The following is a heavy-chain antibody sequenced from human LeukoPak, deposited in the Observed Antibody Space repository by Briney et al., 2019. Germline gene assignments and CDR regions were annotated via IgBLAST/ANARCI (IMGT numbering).Heavy chain of an antibody. Sequence: SETLSLTCTVSGGSISSSSYYWGWIRQPPGKGLEWIGEINHSGSTNYNPSLKSRVTISVDTSKNQFSLKLSSVTAADTAVYYCARVGGGNSDYWGQGTLVTVSS. CDR1: GGSISSSSYY. V-gene: IGHV4-39*07. CDR2: INHSGST. J-gene: IGHJ4*02. CDR3: ARVGGGNSDY. D-gene: IGHD4-23*01.